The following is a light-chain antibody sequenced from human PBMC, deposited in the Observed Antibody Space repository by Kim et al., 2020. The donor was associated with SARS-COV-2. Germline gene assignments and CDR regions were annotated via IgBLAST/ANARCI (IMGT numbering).Light chain of an antibody. V-gene: IGLV3-9*01. CDR3: QVWDSSTGV. CDR1: NIGSKK. Sequence: SYELTQPLSVSVALGQTARITCGGNNIGSKKVHWYQQKPGQAPVLVIYRDSTRPSGIPERFSGSNSGNTATLTISRAQAGDEADYYCQVWDSSTGVFGGGTQLTVL. CDR2: RDS. J-gene: IGLJ3*02.